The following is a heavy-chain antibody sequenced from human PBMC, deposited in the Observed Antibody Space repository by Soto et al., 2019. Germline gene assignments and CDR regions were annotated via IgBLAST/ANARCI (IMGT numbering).Heavy chain of an antibody. CDR3: ARGRVRVPLDY. CDR1: GGSFSGYY. J-gene: IGHJ4*02. CDR2: INHSGST. V-gene: IGHV4-34*01. D-gene: IGHD3-10*01. Sequence: QVQLQQWGAGLMKTSESLSLTCAVYGGSFSGYYWSWIRQPPGKGLGWIGEINHSGSTNYNPSLKSRVTISVDTSKNQFSLKLSSVTAADTAVYYCARGRVRVPLDYWGQGTLVTASS.